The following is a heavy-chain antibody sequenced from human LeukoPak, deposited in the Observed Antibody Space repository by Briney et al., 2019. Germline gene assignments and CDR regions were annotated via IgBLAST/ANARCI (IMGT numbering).Heavy chain of an antibody. Sequence: GSLRLSCAASGFTFSSYGMYWVRQAPGKGLEWVAFTRYDGSNKYYADSVKGRFTISRDNSKNSLYLQMNSLRAEDTAVYYCARAGIQLWLRSYYYMDVWGKGTTVTVSS. J-gene: IGHJ6*03. D-gene: IGHD5-18*01. CDR3: ARAGIQLWLRSYYYMDV. CDR1: GFTFSSYG. V-gene: IGHV3-30*02. CDR2: TRYDGSNK.